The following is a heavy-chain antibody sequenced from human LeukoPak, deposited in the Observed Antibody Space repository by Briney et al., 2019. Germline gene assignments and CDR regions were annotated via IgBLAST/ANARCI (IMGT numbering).Heavy chain of an antibody. CDR1: GDSISSTNFY. CDR3: ARARQVGYWFDP. Sequence: SETLSLTCTVSGDSISSTNFYWGWIRQPPGKGLEWIGYIYHSGSTYYNPSLKSRVTISVDTSKNQFSLKLSSVTAADTAVYYCARARQVGYWFDPWGQGTLVTVSS. V-gene: IGHV4-39*07. CDR2: IYHSGST. D-gene: IGHD3-10*01. J-gene: IGHJ5*02.